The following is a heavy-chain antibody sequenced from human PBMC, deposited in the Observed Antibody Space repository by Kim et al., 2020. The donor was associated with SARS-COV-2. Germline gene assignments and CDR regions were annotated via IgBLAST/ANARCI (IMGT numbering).Heavy chain of an antibody. Sequence: TISRDNSKNTLYLQMNSLRAEDTAVYYCAKDQGGVTIFGVVPTNGLFDYWGQGTLVTVSS. V-gene: IGHV3-23*01. CDR3: AKDQGGVTIFGVVPTNGLFDY. J-gene: IGHJ4*02. D-gene: IGHD3-3*01.